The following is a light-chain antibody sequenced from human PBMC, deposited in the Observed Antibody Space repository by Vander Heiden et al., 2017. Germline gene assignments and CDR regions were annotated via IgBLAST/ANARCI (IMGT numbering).Light chain of an antibody. CDR2: SNN. V-gene: IGLV1-44*01. Sequence: QSVLTQPPSAFGTPGPRVTISCSGSSSNIGSNTVNWYQQLPGTAPKLLIYSNNQRPSGVPDRFSGSKSGTSASLAISGLQSEDEADYYCAAWDDSLNGYVFGTGTKVTVL. J-gene: IGLJ1*01. CDR3: AAWDDSLNGYV. CDR1: SSNIGSNT.